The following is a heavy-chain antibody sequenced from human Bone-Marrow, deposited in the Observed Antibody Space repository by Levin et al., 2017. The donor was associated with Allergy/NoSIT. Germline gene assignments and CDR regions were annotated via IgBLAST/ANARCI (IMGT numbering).Heavy chain of an antibody. CDR1: GFTFNSHG. CDR2: ISFDGSNK. V-gene: IGHV3-30*18. CDR3: VKDQGTHEGYYYGLDV. Sequence: SCATSGFTFNSHGMHWVRQAPGKGLEWVAVISFDGSNKYYVDSVKGRFTISRDNSKSTLYLQMNSLRAEDTAVYYCVKDQGTHEGYYYGLDVWGQGTTVTVSS. J-gene: IGHJ6*02.